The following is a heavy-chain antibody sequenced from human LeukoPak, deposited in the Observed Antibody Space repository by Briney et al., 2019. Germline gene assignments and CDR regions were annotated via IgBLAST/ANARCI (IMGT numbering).Heavy chain of an antibody. J-gene: IGHJ4*02. CDR3: ARGSNYYYDSSADYPRY. D-gene: IGHD3-22*01. CDR2: INPSGGTT. V-gene: IGHV1-46*01. CDR1: GYTFTTYY. Sequence: ASVKVSCKPSGYTFTTYYIHWVRQAPGHGLEWLGIINPSGGTTTYAQQFQGRVTMTRDTSTSTVYMELNTLRSEDTAVYYCARGSNYYYDSSADYPRYWGQGTLVTVSS.